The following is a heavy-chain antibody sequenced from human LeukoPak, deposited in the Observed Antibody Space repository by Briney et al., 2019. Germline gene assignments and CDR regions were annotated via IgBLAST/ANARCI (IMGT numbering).Heavy chain of an antibody. D-gene: IGHD4-23*01. CDR3: ARGRPHGNDY. CDR2: ISLDGNNE. V-gene: IGHV3-30-3*01. J-gene: IGHJ4*02. CDR1: GFTFRNYY. Sequence: PGGSLRLSCAASGFTFRNYYMHWVRQAPGKGLEWVAVISLDGNNEYYADSVKGRFSLSRDNAKNTLYLQMNSLRVEDTAVYYCARGRPHGNDYWGQGTLVTVSS.